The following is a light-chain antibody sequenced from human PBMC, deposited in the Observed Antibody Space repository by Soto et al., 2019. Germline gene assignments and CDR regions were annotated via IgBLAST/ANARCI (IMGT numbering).Light chain of an antibody. CDR3: QSYGGSPPWYT. V-gene: IGKV3-20*01. CDR2: GIS. J-gene: IGKJ2*01. CDR1: QSVSSNS. Sequence: EIVLTQSPGTLSLSPGERATLSCRASQSVSSNSLAWYQQKPGQAPRLIIYGISSRATGIPDRFSGSGSGTDFTLTISRLEPEDFAVYYCQSYGGSPPWYTFGQGTKLEIK.